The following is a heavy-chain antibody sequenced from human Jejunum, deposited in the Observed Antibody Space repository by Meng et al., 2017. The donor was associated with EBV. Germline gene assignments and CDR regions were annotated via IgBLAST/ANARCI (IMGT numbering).Heavy chain of an antibody. Sequence: QVQLVQSGAEVKESGAPVKLSCKSSGYIFTDFVRQWLRQAPGQSPEWMTWINPGTGGRQFSHKFQGRVTITSDTSASTVYMELSGLRSEDTAMYYCARELGGRFNYWGQGTLVTVSS. J-gene: IGHJ4*01. CDR2: INPGTGGR. CDR1: GYIFTDFV. D-gene: IGHD1-26*01. CDR3: ARELGGRFNY. V-gene: IGHV1-3*01.